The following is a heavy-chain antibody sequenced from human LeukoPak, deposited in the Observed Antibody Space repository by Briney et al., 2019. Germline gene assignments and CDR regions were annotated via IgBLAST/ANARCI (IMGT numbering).Heavy chain of an antibody. CDR3: ARTDRDYFDTSDYDAFDL. CDR1: GDRVSTDTAA. J-gene: IGHJ3*01. V-gene: IGHV6-1*01. D-gene: IGHD3-22*01. Sequence: SQTLSLTCGISGDRVSTDTAAWNWLRQSPSRGLEWLGRTYYRSKWYNDYAESVNGRITVNADTSRNQISLHLSFVIPEDTAVYYCARTDRDYFDTSDYDAFDLWGQGTPVTVSS. CDR2: TYYRSKWYN.